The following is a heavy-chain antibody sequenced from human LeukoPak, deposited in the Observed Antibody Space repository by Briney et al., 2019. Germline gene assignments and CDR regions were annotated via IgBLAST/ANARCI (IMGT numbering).Heavy chain of an antibody. CDR3: ARGPPNWGYDY. J-gene: IGHJ4*02. CDR1: GYTFTSYD. D-gene: IGHD7-27*01. V-gene: IGHV1-8*01. CDR2: MSPNSGDT. Sequence: ASVNVSCKASGYTFTSYDFKWVRQATGQRPEWMGWMSPNSGDTGYAQKFQDRVTMTRNTSISTAYMELSSLRSDDTAVYYCARGPPNWGYDYWGPGTLVTVSS.